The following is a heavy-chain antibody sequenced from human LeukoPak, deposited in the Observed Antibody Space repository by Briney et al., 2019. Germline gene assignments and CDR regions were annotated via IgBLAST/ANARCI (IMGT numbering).Heavy chain of an antibody. D-gene: IGHD6-13*01. Sequence: GASVKVSCKASGYTFTGYYMHWVRQAPGQGLEWMGWINPNSGGTNYAQKFQGWVTMIRDTSISTAYMELSRLRSDDTAVYYCARAIYSSSWYSWFDPWGQGTLVTVSS. J-gene: IGHJ5*02. CDR1: GYTFTGYY. CDR3: ARAIYSSSWYSWFDP. V-gene: IGHV1-2*04. CDR2: INPNSGGT.